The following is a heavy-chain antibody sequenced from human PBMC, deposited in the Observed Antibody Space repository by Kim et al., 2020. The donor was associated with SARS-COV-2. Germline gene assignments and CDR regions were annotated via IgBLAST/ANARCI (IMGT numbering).Heavy chain of an antibody. J-gene: IGHJ4*02. V-gene: IGHV3-23*01. Sequence: GGSLRLSCAASGFTFSSYAMSWVRQAPGKGLEWVSAISGSGGSTYYADSVKGRFTISRDNSKNTLYLQMNSLRAEDTAVYYCATILTILLWFGELRFDYWGQGTLVTVSS. CDR3: ATILTILLWFGELRFDY. D-gene: IGHD3-10*01. CDR1: GFTFSSYA. CDR2: ISGSGGST.